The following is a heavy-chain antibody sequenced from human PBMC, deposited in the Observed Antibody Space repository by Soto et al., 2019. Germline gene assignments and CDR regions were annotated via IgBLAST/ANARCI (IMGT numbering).Heavy chain of an antibody. Sequence: QVQLVQSGAEVTKPGASVKISCKTSGYTFSTYHMHWVRLAPGQGLEWVGIIKSSGDITLYAQKFQGRVTMSKDTSPSTVYMEVSSLRSEDTAVYYCAREPPNTSLFDCWGQGTQVTVSS. CDR1: GYTFSTYH. CDR2: IKSSGDIT. J-gene: IGHJ4*02. CDR3: AREPPNTSLFDC. V-gene: IGHV1-46*01. D-gene: IGHD7-27*01.